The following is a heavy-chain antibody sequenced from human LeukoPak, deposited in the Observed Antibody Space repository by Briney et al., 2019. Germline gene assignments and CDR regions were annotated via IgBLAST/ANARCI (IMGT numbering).Heavy chain of an antibody. V-gene: IGHV4-59*01. CDR3: AGGGDSSGYYIVDY. Sequence: PSETLSLTCTVSGGSISSYYWSWIRQPPGKGLEWIGYIYYSGITNYNPSLKSRVTISVDTSKNQFSLKLSSVTAADTAAYYCAGGGDSSGYYIVDYWGQGTLVTVSS. CDR1: GGSISSYY. J-gene: IGHJ4*02. D-gene: IGHD3-22*01. CDR2: IYYSGIT.